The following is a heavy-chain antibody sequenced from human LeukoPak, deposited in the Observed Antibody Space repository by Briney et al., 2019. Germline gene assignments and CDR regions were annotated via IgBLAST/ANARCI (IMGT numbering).Heavy chain of an antibody. CDR1: GGTLSRYA. J-gene: IGHJ4*02. D-gene: IGHD2-8*01. CDR3: ASEAGDCTNGVCYQMHY. CDR2: IIPIFGTA. Sequence: SVKVSCKASGGTLSRYAISWVRQAPGQGLEWMGGIIPIFGTANYAQKFQGRVTITTDESTSTAYMELSSLRSEDTAVYYCASEAGDCTNGVCYQMHYWGQGTLVTVSS. V-gene: IGHV1-69*05.